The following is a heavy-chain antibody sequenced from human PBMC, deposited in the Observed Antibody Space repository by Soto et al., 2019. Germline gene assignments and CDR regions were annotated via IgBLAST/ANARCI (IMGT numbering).Heavy chain of an antibody. CDR1: AYTFTSYD. Sequence: SVKVSCKASAYTFTSYDINWVRQATGQGLEWMGWMNPNSGNTGYAQKFQGRVTMTRNTSISTAYMELSSLRSEDTAVYYCARIAYDSSGYSDYWGQGTLVTVSS. V-gene: IGHV1-8*01. J-gene: IGHJ4*02. CDR2: MNPNSGNT. D-gene: IGHD3-22*01. CDR3: ARIAYDSSGYSDY.